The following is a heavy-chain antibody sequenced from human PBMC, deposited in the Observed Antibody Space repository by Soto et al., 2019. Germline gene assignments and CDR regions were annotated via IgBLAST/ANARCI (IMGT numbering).Heavy chain of an antibody. V-gene: IGHV4-59*01. D-gene: IGHD3-3*01. Sequence: KTSETLSLTCTVSGGSISSYYWSWIRQPPGKGLEWIGYIYYSGSTNYNPSLKSRVTISVDTSKNQFSLKLSSVTAADTAVYYCARDLRYYDFWSGYYRNYYGMDVWGQGTTVTVSS. CDR3: ARDLRYYDFWSGYYRNYYGMDV. CDR2: IYYSGST. CDR1: GGSISSYY. J-gene: IGHJ6*02.